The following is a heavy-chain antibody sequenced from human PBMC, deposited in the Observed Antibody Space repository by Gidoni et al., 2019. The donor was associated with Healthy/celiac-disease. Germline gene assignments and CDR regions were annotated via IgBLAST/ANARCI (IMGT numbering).Heavy chain of an antibody. CDR3: VPGFDY. CDR1: GFTFSSSA. J-gene: IGHJ4*02. Sequence: GRSLSLSCAASGFTFSSSAMHWVRQAPGKGLEWVAVISYDGSNKYYADSVKGRFTISRDNSKNTLYLQMNSLRAEDTAVYYCVPGFDYWGQGTLVTVSS. V-gene: IGHV3-30-3*01. CDR2: ISYDGSNK.